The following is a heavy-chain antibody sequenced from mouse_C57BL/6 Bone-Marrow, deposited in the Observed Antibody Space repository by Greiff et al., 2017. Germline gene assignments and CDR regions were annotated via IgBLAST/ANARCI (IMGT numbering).Heavy chain of an antibody. V-gene: IGHV1-81*01. CDR2: IYPRSGNT. CDR3: ERGAQAKFNFYYAMDY. D-gene: IGHD1-3*01. Sequence: QVQLKESGAELARPGASVKLSCKASGYTFTSYGISWVKQRTGQGLEWIGEIYPRSGNTYYNEKFKGKATLTADKSSSTAYMELRSLTSEDSAVYFCERGAQAKFNFYYAMDYWGQGTSVTVSS. CDR1: GYTFTSYG. J-gene: IGHJ4*01.